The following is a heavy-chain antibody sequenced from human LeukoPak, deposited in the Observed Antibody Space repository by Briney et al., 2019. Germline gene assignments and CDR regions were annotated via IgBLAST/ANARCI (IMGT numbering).Heavy chain of an antibody. Sequence: GGSLRPSCTASGFTFSSYAINWVRQAPGKGLEWVSVIHSGGTTYYADSVKGRFTISRDSSKNTLFPQMNSLRADDTAVYYCAKEYTGYAYFDYWGQGTLVTVSS. J-gene: IGHJ4*02. V-gene: IGHV3-23*03. D-gene: IGHD3-9*01. CDR2: IHSGGTT. CDR3: AKEYTGYAYFDY. CDR1: GFTFSSYA.